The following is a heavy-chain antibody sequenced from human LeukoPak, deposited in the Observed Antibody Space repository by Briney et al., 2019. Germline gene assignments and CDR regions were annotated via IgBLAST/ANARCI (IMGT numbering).Heavy chain of an antibody. CDR1: GGSFSGYY. Sequence: SETLSLTCAVYGGSFSGYYWSWIRQPPGKGLEWIGEINHSGSTNYNPSLKSRVTISVDTSKNQFSLKLSSVTAADTAVYYCARLGYTARLHRVGTGGIDYWGQGTLVTVSS. CDR3: ARLGYTARLHRVGTGGIDY. CDR2: INHSGST. D-gene: IGHD2-2*02. J-gene: IGHJ4*02. V-gene: IGHV4-34*01.